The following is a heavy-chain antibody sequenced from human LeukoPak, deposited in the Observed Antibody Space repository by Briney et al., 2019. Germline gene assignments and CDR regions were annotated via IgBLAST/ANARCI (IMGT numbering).Heavy chain of an antibody. Sequence: GGSLRLSCAASGFTFTSYAVSWVRQAPGKGLEWVPVISGSGGSTYYADSVKGRFTISRDNSKNTLYLQMNSLRAEDTAVYYCAKSGFRMATIIYFDYWGQGTLVTVSS. CDR1: GFTFTSYA. CDR3: AKSGFRMATIIYFDY. V-gene: IGHV3-23*01. CDR2: ISGSGGST. J-gene: IGHJ4*02. D-gene: IGHD5-24*01.